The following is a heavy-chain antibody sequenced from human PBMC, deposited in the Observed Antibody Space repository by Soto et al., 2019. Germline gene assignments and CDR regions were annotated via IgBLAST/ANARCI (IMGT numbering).Heavy chain of an antibody. Sequence: QVQLVESGGGVVQPGRSLRLSCAASGFTFSSYGMQWVRQAPGKGLEWVAVIWYDGSNKYYADSVKGRFTISRDNSKNTLYLQMNSLRAEDTAVYYCAREELPAFDIWGQGTMVTVSS. D-gene: IGHD2-21*01. J-gene: IGHJ3*02. CDR3: AREELPAFDI. V-gene: IGHV3-33*01. CDR2: IWYDGSNK. CDR1: GFTFSSYG.